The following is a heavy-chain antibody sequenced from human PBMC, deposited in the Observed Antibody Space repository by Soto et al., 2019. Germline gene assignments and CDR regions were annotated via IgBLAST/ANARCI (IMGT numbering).Heavy chain of an antibody. V-gene: IGHV1-18*04. D-gene: IGHD1-26*01. CDR2: ISAYNGNT. CDR3: AGGPLIVGGTMVAFDI. J-gene: IGHJ3*02. CDR1: GYTFTSYG. Sequence: ASVKVSCKASGYTFTSYGISWVRQAPGQGLEWMGWISAYNGNTNYAQTLQGRVTMTTDTCTSTAYMELRSLRSDDTAVYYCAGGPLIVGGTMVAFDIWGQGRMVTVSS.